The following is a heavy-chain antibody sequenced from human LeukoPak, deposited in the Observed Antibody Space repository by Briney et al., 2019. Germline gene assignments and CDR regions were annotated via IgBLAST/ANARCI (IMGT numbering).Heavy chain of an antibody. CDR1: GYTFTNYG. Sequence: ASVKVSCKTSGYTFTNYGISWVRQAPGQGLEWMGWISPYNGNTIYAQKLQGRVTVTTDTSTSTAYMELRSLRSDDTAVYYCTRTALDCKNGVCYDYWGQGTLVTASS. V-gene: IGHV1-18*01. CDR3: TRTALDCKNGVCYDY. D-gene: IGHD2-8*01. J-gene: IGHJ4*02. CDR2: ISPYNGNT.